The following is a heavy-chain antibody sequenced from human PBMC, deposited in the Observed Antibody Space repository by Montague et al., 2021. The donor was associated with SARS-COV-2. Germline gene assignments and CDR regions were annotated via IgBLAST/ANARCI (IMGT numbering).Heavy chain of an antibody. D-gene: IGHD2-2*01. CDR3: ARETVSAAASEIDY. V-gene: IGHV4-39*01. Sequence: SETLSLTCSVSGDSMSRSYHNWDWIRQPPGKGLEWIGTISYGGITYYSPSLKSRVTISVDTSKKQFSLKVTSMTAADTAVYYCARETVSAAASEIDYWGQGTLVTVSS. J-gene: IGHJ4*02. CDR2: ISYGGIT. CDR1: GDSMSRSYHN.